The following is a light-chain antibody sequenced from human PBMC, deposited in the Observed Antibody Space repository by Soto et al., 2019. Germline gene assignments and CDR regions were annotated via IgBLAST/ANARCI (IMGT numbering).Light chain of an antibody. CDR2: GAS. Sequence: EIVMTQSPATLSVSPGERATLSCRASQSVGGSLAWYQQKPGQAPGLLIYGASTRATGVPARFSGSGSGTEFTLTISSLQAEDFEVYDCQKYRNLPRTFGQGTKVEIK. V-gene: IGKV3-15*01. CDR1: QSVGGS. J-gene: IGKJ1*01. CDR3: QKYRNLPRT.